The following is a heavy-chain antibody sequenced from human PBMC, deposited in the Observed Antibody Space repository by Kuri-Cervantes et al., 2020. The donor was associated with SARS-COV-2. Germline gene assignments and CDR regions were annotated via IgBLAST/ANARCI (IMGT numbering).Heavy chain of an antibody. CDR2: IYTSGST. Sequence: SCTVSGGPISSGSYYWSWIRQPAGKGLEWIGRIYTSGSTNYNPSLKSRVTISVDTSKNQFSLKLSSVTAADTAVYYCARVAAGYFDYWGQGTLVTVSS. CDR3: ARVAAGYFDY. D-gene: IGHD6-25*01. CDR1: GGPISSGSYY. J-gene: IGHJ4*02. V-gene: IGHV4-61*02.